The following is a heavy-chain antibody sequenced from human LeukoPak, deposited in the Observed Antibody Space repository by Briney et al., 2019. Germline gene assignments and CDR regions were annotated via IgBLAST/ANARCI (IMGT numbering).Heavy chain of an antibody. CDR2: ISGSGGST. J-gene: IGHJ4*02. V-gene: IGHV3-23*01. Sequence: PGGSLRLSCAASGSTFSSYAMSWVGQAPGKGLEWVSAISGSGGSTYYADSVKGRFTISRDNSRNTLYLQMNSLRAEDTAVYYCAKYLELLAAAGRIYWGQGTLVTVSS. CDR3: AKYLELLAAAGRIY. D-gene: IGHD6-13*01. CDR1: GSTFSSYA.